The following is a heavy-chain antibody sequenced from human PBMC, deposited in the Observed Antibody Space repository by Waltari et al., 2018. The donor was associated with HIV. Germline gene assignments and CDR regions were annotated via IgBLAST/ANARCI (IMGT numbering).Heavy chain of an antibody. D-gene: IGHD3-10*01. CDR3: ARDWGSGSYR. V-gene: IGHV3-48*03. CDR1: GFTFSSYE. J-gene: IGHJ4*02. CDR2: ISSSCSTI. Sequence: EVQLVESGGGLVQPGGSLRLSCAASGFTFSSYEMNWVRQAPGKGLEWVSYISSSCSTIYYADSVKGRFTISRDNAKNSLYLQMNSLRAEDTAVYYCARDWGSGSYRWGQGTLVTVSS.